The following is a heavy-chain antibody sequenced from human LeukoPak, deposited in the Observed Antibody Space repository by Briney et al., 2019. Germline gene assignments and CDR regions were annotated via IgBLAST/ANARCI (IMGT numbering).Heavy chain of an antibody. D-gene: IGHD4-23*01. V-gene: IGHV4-39*07. CDR3: ARGVTDTN. CDR2: IYYSGST. CDR1: GGSISSSRYY. J-gene: IGHJ4*02. Sequence: SETLSLTCTVSGGSISSSRYYWGWIRQPPGKGLEWIGSIYYSGSTYYNPSLKSRVTISVDTSKNQFSLKLSSVTAADTAVYYCARGVTDTNWGQGTLVTVSS.